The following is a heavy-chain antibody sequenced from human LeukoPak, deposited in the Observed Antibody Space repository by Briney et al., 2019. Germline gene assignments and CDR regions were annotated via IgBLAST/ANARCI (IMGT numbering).Heavy chain of an antibody. J-gene: IGHJ4*02. CDR3: ARDRSSYFDC. V-gene: IGHV4-39*01. CDR1: GGSISSNNYY. D-gene: IGHD1-14*01. CDR2: IYYSGST. Sequence: SETLSLTCTVSGGSISSNNYYWRWLRQPPGKGLEWIGSIYYSGSTYYNPSLKSRVTISVDTSKNQFALKLSSVTAADTAVYYCARDRSSYFDCWGQGTLVTVSS.